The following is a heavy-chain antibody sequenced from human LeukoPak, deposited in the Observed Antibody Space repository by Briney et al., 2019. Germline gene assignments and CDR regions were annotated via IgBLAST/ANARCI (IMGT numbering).Heavy chain of an antibody. CDR3: ARRGYPNYYYYYMDV. D-gene: IGHD2-15*01. CDR2: MNPNSGNT. J-gene: IGHJ6*03. Sequence: GASVKVSCKASGYTFTSYDINWVRQATGQGLEWMGWMNPNSGNTGYAQKFQGRVTMTRNTSISTAYMELSSLRSEDTAVYYCARRGYPNYYYYYMDVWGKGTTVTISS. V-gene: IGHV1-8*01. CDR1: GYTFTSYD.